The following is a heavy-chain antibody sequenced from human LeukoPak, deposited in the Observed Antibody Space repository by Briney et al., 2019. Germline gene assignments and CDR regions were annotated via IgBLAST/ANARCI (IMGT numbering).Heavy chain of an antibody. V-gene: IGHV1-69*04. CDR2: IIPILGIA. CDR1: GGTFSSYA. Sequence: SVKVSCKASGGTFSSYAISWVRQAPGQGLEWMGRIIPILGIANYAQKFQGRVTITADKSTSTAYMELSSLRSEDTAVYYCARDRAQIAIVLEPSGHKKIVDYYYMDVWGKGTTVTVSS. CDR3: ARDRAQIAIVLEPSGHKKIVDYYYMDV. D-gene: IGHD2/OR15-2a*01. J-gene: IGHJ6*03.